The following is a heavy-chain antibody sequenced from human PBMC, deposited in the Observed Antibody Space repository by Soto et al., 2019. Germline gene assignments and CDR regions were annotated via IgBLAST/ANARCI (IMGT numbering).Heavy chain of an antibody. Sequence: QMTGKGLEWWGIIYLGVSNTRYSPTCQGQVTISADRSISTAYLQWSSLKASDTAMYYCARQEHCSSTSCYKVDSWGRGTLVTVFS. J-gene: IGHJ5*01. D-gene: IGHD2-2*02. CDR2: IYLGVSNT. V-gene: IGHV5-51*07. CDR3: ARQEHCSSTSCYKVDS.